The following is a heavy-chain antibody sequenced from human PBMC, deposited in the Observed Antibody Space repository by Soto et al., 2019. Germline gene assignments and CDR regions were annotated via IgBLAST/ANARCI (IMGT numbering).Heavy chain of an antibody. CDR3: ARHKRITIVGVAPIRGIFDY. D-gene: IGHD3-3*01. J-gene: IGHJ4*02. V-gene: IGHV4-34*01. Sequence: SETLSLTCAVYGVSFTGYYWSWIRQPPGKGLEWIGEINHSGRAYYNPSLKSRVTISVDTSKNKFSLKLSSVTAADTAVYYCARHKRITIVGVAPIRGIFDYWGQGDLVTVSS. CDR2: INHSGRA. CDR1: GVSFTGYY.